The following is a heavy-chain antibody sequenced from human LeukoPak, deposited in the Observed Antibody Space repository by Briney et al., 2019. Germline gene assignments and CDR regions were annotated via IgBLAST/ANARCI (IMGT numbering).Heavy chain of an antibody. Sequence: SETLSLTCAVYGGSFSGYYWSWIRQPPGKGLEWIGEINHSGSTNYNPSLKSRVTISVDTSKNQFSLKLSSVTAADTAVYYCARGYSGSWSRDYWGQGTLVTVSS. V-gene: IGHV4-34*01. CDR3: ARGYSGSWSRDY. D-gene: IGHD6-13*01. CDR2: INHSGST. J-gene: IGHJ4*02. CDR1: GGSFSGYY.